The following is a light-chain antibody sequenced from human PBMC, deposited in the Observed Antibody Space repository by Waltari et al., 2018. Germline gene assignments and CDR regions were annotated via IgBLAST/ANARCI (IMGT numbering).Light chain of an antibody. V-gene: IGLV1-51*02. Sequence: QSILTQPPSVSAAPGQTVTISCSGSSSHIGATFLSWYQQVPGTAPKLLIYRDDKRASGISDRFSGSKFGLSGSLVITGLQTGDEADYHCSAWDNSLNGRVFGGGTRLTVL. J-gene: IGLJ3*02. CDR3: SAWDNSLNGRV. CDR1: SSHIGATF. CDR2: RDD.